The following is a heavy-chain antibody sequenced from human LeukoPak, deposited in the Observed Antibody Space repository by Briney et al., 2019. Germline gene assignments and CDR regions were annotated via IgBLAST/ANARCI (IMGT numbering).Heavy chain of an antibody. CDR3: ARETIVATITRGEYYYYYYGMDV. J-gene: IGHJ6*02. CDR1: GFTFSDYY. V-gene: IGHV3-11*01. CDR2: ISSSGSTI. D-gene: IGHD5-12*01. Sequence: PGGSLRLSCAASGFTFSDYYMSWIRQAPGKGLEWVSYISSSGSTIYYADSVKGRFTISRDNAKNSLYLQMNSLRAEDTAVYYCARETIVATITRGEYYYYYYGMDVWGQGTTVTVSS.